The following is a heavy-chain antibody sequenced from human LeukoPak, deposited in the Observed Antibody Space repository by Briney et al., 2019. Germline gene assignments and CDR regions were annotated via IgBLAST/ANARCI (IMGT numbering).Heavy chain of an antibody. D-gene: IGHD2-8*01. V-gene: IGHV3-23*01. CDR1: GFTFSKYA. Sequence: GGSLRLSCAASGFTFSKYAMSWVSQAPGRGREWVSAISSSGGSIYYADSVKGRFTISRDNSKNTLYLQMNNLRAEDTAVYFCSKYGVTSPPFYLDHWGQGTLVTVSS. CDR2: ISSSGGSI. J-gene: IGHJ4*02. CDR3: SKYGVTSPPFYLDH.